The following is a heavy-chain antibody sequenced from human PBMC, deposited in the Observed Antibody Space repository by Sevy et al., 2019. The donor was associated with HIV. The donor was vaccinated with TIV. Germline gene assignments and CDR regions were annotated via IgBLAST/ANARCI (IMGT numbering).Heavy chain of an antibody. J-gene: IGHJ5*01. V-gene: IGHV3-30*04. D-gene: IGHD3-10*01. CDR1: GFTFSDYT. Sequence: GGSLRLSCAASGFTFSDYTIHWVRQAPGKGLEWVAVISYDGSRTSYADSVKGRFTISRDSSKYTLFLQMNSLGAADTAVYYCTRVRGLLGWFDSWGQGTLVTVSS. CDR2: ISYDGSRT. CDR3: TRVRGLLGWFDS.